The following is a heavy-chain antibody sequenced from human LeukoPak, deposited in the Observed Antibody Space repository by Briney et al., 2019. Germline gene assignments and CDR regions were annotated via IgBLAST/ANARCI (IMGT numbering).Heavy chain of an antibody. Sequence: GGSLRLSCAASGITFDGSPIHWVRQAPGKGLEWVGRIRSKTNNYETGYAASLKGRFLVSRDDSGNMSYLQMNSLKTEDTAVYYCQAYYYYYMDVWGKGTTVIVSS. V-gene: IGHV3-73*01. J-gene: IGHJ6*03. CDR1: GITFDGSP. CDR2: IRSKTNNYET. CDR3: QAYYYYYMDV.